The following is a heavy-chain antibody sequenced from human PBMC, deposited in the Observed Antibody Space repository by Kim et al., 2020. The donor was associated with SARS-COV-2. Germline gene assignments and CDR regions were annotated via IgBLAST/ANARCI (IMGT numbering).Heavy chain of an antibody. CDR1: GFTFSSYS. CDR2: ISSSSSTI. V-gene: IGHV3-48*02. J-gene: IGHJ4*02. D-gene: IGHD3-3*01. CDR3: AKAFHTGLRFLEWSRTCFDY. Sequence: GGSLRLSCAASGFTFSSYSMNWVRQAPGKGLEWVSYISSSSSTIYYADSVKGRFTISRDNAKNSLYLQMNSLRDEDTAVYYCAKAFHTGLRFLEWSRTCFDYWGQGTLVTVSS.